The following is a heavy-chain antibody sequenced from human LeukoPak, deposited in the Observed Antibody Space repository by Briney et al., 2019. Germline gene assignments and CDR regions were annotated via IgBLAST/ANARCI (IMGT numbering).Heavy chain of an antibody. J-gene: IGHJ3*02. CDR2: IIPIFGTA. CDR1: GGTFSSYA. D-gene: IGHD2-8*01. Sequence: GASVKVSCKASGGTFSSYAISWVRQAPGQGLEWMGGIIPIFGTANYAQKFQGRVTITTDESTSTAYMELSSLRSKDTAVYYCATPTRYCTNGVCYWKNAFDIWGQGTMVTVSS. CDR3: ATPTRYCTNGVCYWKNAFDI. V-gene: IGHV1-69*05.